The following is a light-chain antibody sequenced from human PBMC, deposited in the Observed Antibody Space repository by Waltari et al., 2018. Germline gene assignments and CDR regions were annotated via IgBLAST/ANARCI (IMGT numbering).Light chain of an antibody. Sequence: QSALTQPASVSGSPGQSITISCTGTSSDIGGYNYVSWYQQVPGKAPKLMIYDVSNRPSGVSSRFAGSKSGNAASLTISGRQAEDEADYFCSSYMDSSTLERFGGGTSLTVL. CDR1: SSDIGGYNY. J-gene: IGLJ2*01. V-gene: IGLV2-14*03. CDR3: SSYMDSSTLER. CDR2: DVS.